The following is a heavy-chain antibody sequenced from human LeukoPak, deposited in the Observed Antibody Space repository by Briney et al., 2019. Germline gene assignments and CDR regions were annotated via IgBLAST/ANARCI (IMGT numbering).Heavy chain of an antibody. V-gene: IGHV3-23*01. J-gene: IGHJ4*02. CDR1: GFTFSSYA. CDR2: ISGSGGTT. Sequence: GSLRLSCAASGFTFSSYAMSWVRQAPGKGLEWVSAISGSGGTTYYADSVKGRFSISRDNSKNTLYLQMDSLRAEDTAVYYCAKDTKMYYYDSSGYYLLHFWGQGTLVTVSS. D-gene: IGHD3-22*01. CDR3: AKDTKMYYYDSSGYYLLHF.